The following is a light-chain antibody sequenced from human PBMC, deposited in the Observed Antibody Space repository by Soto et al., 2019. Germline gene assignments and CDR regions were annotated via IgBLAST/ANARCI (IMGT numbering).Light chain of an antibody. J-gene: IGKJ5*01. CDR3: QQYNNWLRIT. CDR2: GAS. CDR1: QSVSSN. Sequence: EIVMTQSPATLSVSPGESATLSCRASQSVSSNLAWYQQKPGQAPRLLIYGASTRAAGIPARFSGSGSGTEFTLTISSLQSEDFAIYYCQQYNNWLRITFGQGTRLEIK. V-gene: IGKV3-15*01.